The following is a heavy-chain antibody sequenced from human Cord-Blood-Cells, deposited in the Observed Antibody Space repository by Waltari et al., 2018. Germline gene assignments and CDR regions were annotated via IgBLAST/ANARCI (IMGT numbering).Heavy chain of an antibody. CDR1: GFTFSSYW. CDR2: IKQDGSEK. CDR3: ARDVEVRGAYFDY. Sequence: EVQLVESGGGLVQPGGSLRLSCAASGFTFSSYWMSWVRQAPGKGLEWVANIKQDGSEKYYVDSVKRRITISRDNAKNSLYLQMNSLRAEDTAVYYCARDVEVRGAYFDYWGQGTLVTVSS. D-gene: IGHD3-10*01. V-gene: IGHV3-7*01. J-gene: IGHJ4*02.